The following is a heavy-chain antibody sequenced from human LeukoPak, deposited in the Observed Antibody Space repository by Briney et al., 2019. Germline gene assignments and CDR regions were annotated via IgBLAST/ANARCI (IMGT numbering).Heavy chain of an antibody. CDR1: GYTFTSYG. CDR3: ARESRTSGSYYGGYFDY. V-gene: IGHV1-18*01. J-gene: IGHJ4*02. Sequence: ASVKVSCKASGYTFTSYGISWVRQAPGQGLEWMGWISAYNGNTNYAQKLQGRVTMTTDTSTSTAYMELRSLRSDDTAVYYCARESRTSGSYYGGYFDYWGQGTLVTVSS. D-gene: IGHD1-26*01. CDR2: ISAYNGNT.